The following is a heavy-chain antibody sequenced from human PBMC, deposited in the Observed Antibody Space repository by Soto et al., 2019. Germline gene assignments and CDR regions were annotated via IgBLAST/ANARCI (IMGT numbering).Heavy chain of an antibody. V-gene: IGHV3-30*18. CDR3: AKVYRQWLYEGREALKM. Sequence: QVQLVESGGGVVQPGRSLRLSCAASGFTFSAYGVHWVRQAPGEGLEWVASISYDGSKEYYADSVKGRLTISRDSSKNTVYLQMNSLRVEDTAVYYCAKVYRQWLYEGREALKMWGQGTMVTVSS. CDR1: GFTFSAYG. J-gene: IGHJ3*02. CDR2: ISYDGSKE. D-gene: IGHD6-19*01.